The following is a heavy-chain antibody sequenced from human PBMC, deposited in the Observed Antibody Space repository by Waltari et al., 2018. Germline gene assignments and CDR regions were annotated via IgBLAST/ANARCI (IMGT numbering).Heavy chain of an antibody. Sequence: EVQLVESGGGLVQPGGSVRLCGAASGFPLNKYGMRWVRRAPGKGLGLVANITEDAKENDHVDSVKGVFTISGDNSRKSLYLQMNSLRVADTAVYSCARGEEGYGEAYYWGQGTLVTVSS. D-gene: IGHD3-10*01. J-gene: IGHJ4*02. CDR2: ITEDAKEN. CDR3: ARGEEGYGEAYY. V-gene: IGHV3-7*04. CDR1: GFPLNKYG.